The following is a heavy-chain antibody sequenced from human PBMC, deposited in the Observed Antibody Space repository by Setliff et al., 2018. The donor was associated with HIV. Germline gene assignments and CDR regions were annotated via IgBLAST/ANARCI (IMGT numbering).Heavy chain of an antibody. CDR1: GYTFTGYW. V-gene: IGHV5-51*01. D-gene: IGHD3-3*01. CDR2: MYPGDSET. CDR3: ARLPSARMTIFGVVSYHMDV. Sequence: GASLKISCQGSGYTFTGYWIGWVRQMPGDSLELMVIMYPGDSETRYSPSFHGQVTISADKSISNAYLQWSSRKASDTAMYYCARLPSARMTIFGVVSYHMDVWGEGTTVTVSS. J-gene: IGHJ6*03.